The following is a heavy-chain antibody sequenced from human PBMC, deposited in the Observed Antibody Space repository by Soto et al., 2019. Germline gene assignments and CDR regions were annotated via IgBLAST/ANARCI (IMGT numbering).Heavy chain of an antibody. V-gene: IGHV1-3*01. CDR2: INAGNGNT. D-gene: IGHD3-10*01. J-gene: IGHJ3*02. Sequence: GASVKGSCKASGYTFTSYAMHWGRQAPGQRLEWMGWINAGNGNTKYSQKFQGRVTITRDTSASTAYMELSSLRSEDTAVYYCASSHYYYGSGSPLFAFDIWGQGTMVTVSS. CDR3: ASSHYYYGSGSPLFAFDI. CDR1: GYTFTSYA.